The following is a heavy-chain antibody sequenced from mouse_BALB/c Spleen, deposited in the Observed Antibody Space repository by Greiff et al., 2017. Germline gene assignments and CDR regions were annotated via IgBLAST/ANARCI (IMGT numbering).Heavy chain of an antibody. J-gene: IGHJ4*01. CDR3: ARRTTVGAGGAMDY. CDR2: IDPANGNT. V-gene: IGHV14-3*02. Sequence: EVQLQQSGAELVKPGASVKLSCTASGFNINDTYMHWVKQRPEQGLEWIGRIDPANGNTKYDPKVQGKATITADTSSNTAYLQLISLTSEDTAVYYCARRTTVGAGGAMDYWGQGTSVTVSS. D-gene: IGHD1-1*01. CDR1: GFNINDTY.